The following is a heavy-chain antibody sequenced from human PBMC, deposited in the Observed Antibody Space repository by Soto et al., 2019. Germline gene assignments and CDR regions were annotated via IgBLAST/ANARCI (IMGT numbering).Heavy chain of an antibody. Sequence: EVQLVESGGGWVQPGRSLRLSCAASGFTFDDYAMHWVRQAPGKGLEWVSGIAFNSGNTAYADSVKGRFTISRDNAKDSLYLQMNNLRAEDTALYYGAKDLSTSWIFGNFDSWGQGTLVTVSS. D-gene: IGHD2-2*01. CDR1: GFTFDDYA. CDR3: AKDLSTSWIFGNFDS. J-gene: IGHJ4*02. V-gene: IGHV3-9*01. CDR2: IAFNSGNT.